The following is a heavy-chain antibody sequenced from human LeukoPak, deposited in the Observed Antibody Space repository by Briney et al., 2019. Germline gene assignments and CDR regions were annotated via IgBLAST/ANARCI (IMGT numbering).Heavy chain of an antibody. V-gene: IGHV1-2*06. Sequence: ASVKVSCKASGYTFTGYYMHWVRQAPGQGLEWMGRINPYSGGTNYAQKFQGRVTMTRNTSISTAYMELSSLRSEDTAVYYCARDLGDLSSLDPWGQGTLVTVSS. CDR1: GYTFTGYY. CDR2: INPYSGGT. D-gene: IGHD6-6*01. CDR3: ARDLGDLSSLDP. J-gene: IGHJ5*02.